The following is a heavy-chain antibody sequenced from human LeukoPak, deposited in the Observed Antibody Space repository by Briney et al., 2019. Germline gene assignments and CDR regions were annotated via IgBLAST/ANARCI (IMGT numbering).Heavy chain of an antibody. CDR1: GGSIRSGGYY. CDR2: IYYSGST. Sequence: SETLSLTCTVSGGSIRSGGYYWSWIRQHPGKALEWIGYIYYSGSTYYNPSLKSRVTISVDTSKNQFSLKLSSVTAADTAVYYCARNGYSYGYGFDYWGQGTLVTVSS. D-gene: IGHD5-18*01. J-gene: IGHJ4*02. V-gene: IGHV4-31*03. CDR3: ARNGYSYGYGFDY.